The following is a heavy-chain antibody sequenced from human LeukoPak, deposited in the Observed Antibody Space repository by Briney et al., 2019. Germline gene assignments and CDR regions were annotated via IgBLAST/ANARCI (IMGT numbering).Heavy chain of an antibody. J-gene: IGHJ3*02. D-gene: IGHD1-26*01. CDR3: ARVPPPVGWRTYGVAFDI. CDR1: GYSISTGYY. V-gene: IGHV4-61*01. Sequence: SETLSLTCTVSGYSISTGYYWSWIRQPPEKGLEWIGYIYYSGSTNYNPSLKSRVTMSVDTSKNQFSLKLSSVTAADTAVYYCARVPPPVGWRTYGVAFDIWGQGTMVTVSS. CDR2: IYYSGST.